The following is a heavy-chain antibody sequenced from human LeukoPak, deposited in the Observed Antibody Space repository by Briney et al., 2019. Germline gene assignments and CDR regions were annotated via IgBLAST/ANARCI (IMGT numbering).Heavy chain of an antibody. J-gene: IGHJ4*02. D-gene: IGHD1-26*01. CDR1: GGSISSYY. CDR3: ARVGLRALVQ. Sequence: SESLSLTCTVSGGSISSYYWSWIRQPPGKGLEWIGYIYYSGSTNYNPSLKSRVTISVDTSKNQFSLKLSSVTAADTAVYYCARVGLRALVQWGQGTLVTVSS. CDR2: IYYSGST. V-gene: IGHV4-59*08.